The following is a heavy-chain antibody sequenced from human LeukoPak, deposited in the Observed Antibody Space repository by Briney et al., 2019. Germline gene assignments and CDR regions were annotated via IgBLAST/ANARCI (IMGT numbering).Heavy chain of an antibody. D-gene: IGHD6-19*01. Sequence: SSETLSLTCTVSVGSISSYYWSWIRQPAGKGLEWIGRIYSSGSTNYNPSLKSRVTMSIDTSKNQFSLKLSSVTAAETAMYYCARDGLGSGWYSVWFDPWGQGTLVTVSS. CDR2: IYSSGST. CDR1: VGSISSYY. CDR3: ARDGLGSGWYSVWFDP. J-gene: IGHJ5*02. V-gene: IGHV4-4*07.